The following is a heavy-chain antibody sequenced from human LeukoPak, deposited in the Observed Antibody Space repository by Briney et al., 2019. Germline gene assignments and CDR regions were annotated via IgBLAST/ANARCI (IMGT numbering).Heavy chain of an antibody. Sequence: SETPSLTCTVSGGSITSYSWNWLRQAPGKRLEWIGYIYDTGSADYSPSLKSRASMSVDTSRNQFSLKLRSVTAADTAVYYCARGPSSDYDILTGFSFSDNWFDPWGQGTLVIVSS. V-gene: IGHV4-59*01. CDR2: IYDTGSA. D-gene: IGHD3-9*01. CDR1: GGSITSYS. J-gene: IGHJ5*02. CDR3: ARGPSSDYDILTGFSFSDNWFDP.